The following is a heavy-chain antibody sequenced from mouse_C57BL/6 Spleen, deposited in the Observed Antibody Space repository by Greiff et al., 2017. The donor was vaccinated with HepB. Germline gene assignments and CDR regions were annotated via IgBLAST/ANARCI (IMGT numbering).Heavy chain of an antibody. D-gene: IGHD1-1*01. J-gene: IGHJ4*01. CDR1: GFTFSSYG. Sequence: EVKLLESGGDLVKPGGSLKLSCAASGFTFSSYGMSWVRQTPDKRLEWVATISSGGSYTYYPDSVKGRFTIARDNAKNTLYLQMSSLKSEDTAMYYCARHIPIYYYGSSSYYAMDYWGQGTSVTVSS. CDR2: ISSGGSYT. CDR3: ARHIPIYYYGSSSYYAMDY. V-gene: IGHV5-6*01.